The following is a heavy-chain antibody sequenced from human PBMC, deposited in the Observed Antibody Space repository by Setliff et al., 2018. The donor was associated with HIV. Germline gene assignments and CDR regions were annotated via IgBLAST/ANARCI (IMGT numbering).Heavy chain of an antibody. CDR1: GYSIGSGYY. V-gene: IGHV4-38-2*02. Sequence: SETLSLTCTVSGYSIGSGYYWGWSRQIPERGLEWIGSIIYHGTTYINPSLKGRVSMSLDTSKNQFSPTLTSVTAADTAVYYCARAGLTLTDWFDPWGQGSLVTVSS. CDR3: ARAGLTLTDWFDP. J-gene: IGHJ5*02. CDR2: IIYHGTT.